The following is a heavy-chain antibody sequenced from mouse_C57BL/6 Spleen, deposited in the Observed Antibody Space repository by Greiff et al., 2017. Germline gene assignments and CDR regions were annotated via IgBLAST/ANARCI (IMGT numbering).Heavy chain of an antibody. CDR2: IDPETGGT. CDR1: GYTFTDYE. J-gene: IGHJ4*01. Sequence: VQLQESGAELVRPGASVTLSCKASGYTFTDYEMHWVKQTPVHGLEWIGAIDPETGGTAYNQKFKGKAILTADKSSSTAYMELRSLTSEDSAVYYCTVVTDYWGQGTSVTVSS. CDR3: TVVTDY. V-gene: IGHV1-15*01. D-gene: IGHD1-1*01.